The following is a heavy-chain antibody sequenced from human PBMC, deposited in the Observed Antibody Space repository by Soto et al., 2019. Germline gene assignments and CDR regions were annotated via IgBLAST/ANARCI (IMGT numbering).Heavy chain of an antibody. CDR1: GGSISSRSSY. CDR3: GAQDYAAKGYYFET. D-gene: IGHD4-17*01. CDR2: IYYIGNT. J-gene: IGHJ4*02. V-gene: IGHV4-39*01. Sequence: QLQLHESGPGLVRPSETLSLTCTVSGGSISSRSSYWAWIRQPPGKGLEWIGSIYYIGNTYYNPSLKSRVTISIDSSKTQFSLKLNSLTTADTAMYHCGAQDYAAKGYYFETWGQGTLLTVSS.